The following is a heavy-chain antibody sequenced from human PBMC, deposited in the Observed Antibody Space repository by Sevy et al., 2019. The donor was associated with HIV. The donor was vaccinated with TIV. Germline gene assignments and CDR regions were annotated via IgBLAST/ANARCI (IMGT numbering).Heavy chain of an antibody. CDR2: INHSGST. J-gene: IGHJ4*02. D-gene: IGHD6-19*01. CDR3: AGARYSSGWLPRDFDY. CDR1: GGSFSGYY. Sequence: SETLSLTCAVYGGSFSGYYWSWIRQPPGKGLEWIGEINHSGSTNYNPSLKSRVTISVDTSKNQFSLKLSSVTAADTAVYYCAGARYSSGWLPRDFDYWGQGTLVTVSS. V-gene: IGHV4-34*01.